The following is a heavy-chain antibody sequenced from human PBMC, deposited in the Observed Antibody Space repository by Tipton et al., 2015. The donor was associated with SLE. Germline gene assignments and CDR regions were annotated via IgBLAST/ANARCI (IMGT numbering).Heavy chain of an antibody. CDR1: GYSISSGYY. CDR3: ARGLLRYFGGHAFDI. CDR2: IYYSGST. V-gene: IGHV4-38-2*01. Sequence: TLSLTCAVSGYSISSGYYWGWIRQPPGKGLEWIGYIYYSGSTNYNPSLKSRVTISVDTSKNQFSLKLSSVTAADTAVYYCARGLLRYFGGHAFDIWGQGTMVTVSS. J-gene: IGHJ3*02. D-gene: IGHD3-9*01.